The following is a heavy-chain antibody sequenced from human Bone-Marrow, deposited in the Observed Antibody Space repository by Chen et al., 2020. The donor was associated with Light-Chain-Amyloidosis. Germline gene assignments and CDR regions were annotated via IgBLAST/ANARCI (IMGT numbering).Heavy chain of an antibody. V-gene: IGHV3-23*04. D-gene: IGHD3-9*01. CDR1: GFAFSSYA. CDR2: ISGSGGSR. CDR3: AKDISYDDILPGYPADAFDI. J-gene: IGHJ3*02. Sequence: EVQLVESGGGLLQRGGSLRLSCAASGFAFSSYAMSWVRQAPGKGLEGVSTISGSGGSRDYGDSVKGRLTISRDNSKNALFLQMNSLGAEDTAVYYCAKDISYDDILPGYPADAFDIWGQGTMVTVSS.